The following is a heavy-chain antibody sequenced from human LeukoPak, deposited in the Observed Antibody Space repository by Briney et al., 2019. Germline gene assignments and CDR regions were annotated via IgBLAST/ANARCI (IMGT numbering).Heavy chain of an antibody. CDR2: INPNSGGT. CDR3: ACVVGATSEKSN. J-gene: IGHJ4*02. Sequence: WASVKVSCKASGYTFTGYYMHWVRQAPGQGLEWMGWINPNSGGTNYAQKFQGRATMTRDTSIRTAYMELSGLRSDDTAVYYCACVVGATSEKSNWGQGTLVTVSS. D-gene: IGHD1-26*01. V-gene: IGHV1-2*02. CDR1: GYTFTGYY.